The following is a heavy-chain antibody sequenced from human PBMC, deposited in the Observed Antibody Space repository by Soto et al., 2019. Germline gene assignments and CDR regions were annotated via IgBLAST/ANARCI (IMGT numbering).Heavy chain of an antibody. CDR3: AAGDYYDSSGYWGAFDY. CDR2: IVVGSGNT. J-gene: IGHJ4*02. V-gene: IGHV1-58*01. CDR1: GFTFTSSA. Sequence: SVKVSCKTSGFTFTSSAVQWVRQARGKRLEWIGGIVVGSGNTNYAQKFQERVTIPRDMSTSTAYMELSSLRSEDKAVYYCAAGDYYDSSGYWGAFDYWGQGTMVAVSS. D-gene: IGHD3-22*01.